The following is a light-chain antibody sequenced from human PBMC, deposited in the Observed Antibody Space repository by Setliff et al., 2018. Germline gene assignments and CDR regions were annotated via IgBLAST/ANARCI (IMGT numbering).Light chain of an antibody. Sequence: QSVLAQPRSVSGSPGQSVTSSCTGTSGDVGGYNYVSWYQQHPGKAPKVMIYDVSKRPSGVPDRFSGSKSGNTASLTISGLQAEDEAEYYCCSYAGSYTYVLGTGTKVTVL. V-gene: IGLV2-11*01. CDR2: DVS. J-gene: IGLJ1*01. CDR1: SGDVGGYNY. CDR3: CSYAGSYTYV.